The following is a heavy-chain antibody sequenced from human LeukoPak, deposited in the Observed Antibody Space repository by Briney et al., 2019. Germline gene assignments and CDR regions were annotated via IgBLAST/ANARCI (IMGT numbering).Heavy chain of an antibody. D-gene: IGHD2-15*01. V-gene: IGHV5-51*01. J-gene: IGHJ3*02. CDR3: ASRSQTGVFDI. CDR2: IHSADSNT. Sequence: GESLKISCKDSGYSFTNYWIGWVRQMPGKGLEWMGIIHSADSNTKYSPSFQGQVTISADKSISTAYLQWSSLKASDTAMYYCASRSQTGVFDIWGQGTLVTVSS. CDR1: GYSFTNYW.